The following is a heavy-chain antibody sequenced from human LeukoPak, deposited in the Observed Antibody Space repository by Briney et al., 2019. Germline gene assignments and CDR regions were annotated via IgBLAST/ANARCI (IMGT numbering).Heavy chain of an antibody. Sequence: GSLRLSCAASGFSFDLYAMNWVRQAPGKGLEWVSAISGSGDNTYYADSVKGRFTISRDNSKNTLYLQMNSLRAEDTAVYYCARDLLLDYWGQGTLVTVSS. J-gene: IGHJ4*02. CDR1: GFSFDLYA. CDR3: ARDLLLDY. D-gene: IGHD2-15*01. CDR2: ISGSGDNT. V-gene: IGHV3-23*01.